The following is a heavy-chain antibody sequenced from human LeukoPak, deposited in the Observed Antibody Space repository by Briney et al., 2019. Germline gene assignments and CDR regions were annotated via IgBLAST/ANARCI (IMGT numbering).Heavy chain of an antibody. J-gene: IGHJ6*03. CDR2: INPNSGGT. V-gene: IGHV1-2*02. D-gene: IGHD3-10*01. CDR1: GYTFTGYY. CDR3: ARLTYYYGSGSYYKPFYYYYYMDV. Sequence: ASVKVSCKASGYTFTGYYMRWVRQAPGQGLEWMGWINPNSGGTNYAQKFQGRVTMTRDTSISTAYMELSRLRSDDTAVYYCARLTYYYGSGSYYKPFYYYYYMDVWGKGTTVTVSS.